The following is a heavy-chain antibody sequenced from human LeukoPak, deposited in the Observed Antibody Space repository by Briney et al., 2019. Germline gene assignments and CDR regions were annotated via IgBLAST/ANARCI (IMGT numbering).Heavy chain of an antibody. CDR1: GLTFSSDA. CDR3: ARVVLRNSVVTALFDY. J-gene: IGHJ4*02. CDR2: IGSVSSPI. Sequence: TGGSLRLSCAASGLTFSSDAMTWVRQAPGEGLEWIAYIGSVSSPIFFANSVKGRFTISRDNAKNSLYLQINSLRAEDTAVYYCARVVLRNSVVTALFDYWGQGTQVAVSS. D-gene: IGHD2-21*02. V-gene: IGHV3-48*04.